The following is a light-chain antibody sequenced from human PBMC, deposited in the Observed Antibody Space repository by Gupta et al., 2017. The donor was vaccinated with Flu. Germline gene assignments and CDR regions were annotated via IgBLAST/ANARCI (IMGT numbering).Light chain of an antibody. J-gene: IGKJ2*01. V-gene: IGKV3-11*01. Sequence: EIVVTQSPATLSLSPGERATLSCRASQSISRYLAWYQHKSGQAPRLLIYNASNRATGVPVRFSGSGSGTDFTLTISNREPEDFAVYYCQQRSDWPLYTFGQGTKLEIK. CDR2: NAS. CDR1: QSISRY. CDR3: QQRSDWPLYT.